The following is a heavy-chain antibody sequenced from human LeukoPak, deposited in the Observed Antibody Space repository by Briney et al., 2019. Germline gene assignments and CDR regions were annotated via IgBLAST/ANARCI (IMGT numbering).Heavy chain of an antibody. CDR1: GFTFGDYG. J-gene: IGHJ4*02. Sequence: GGSLRLSCAASGFTFGDYGMRWVRQAPGKGLEWVSSISGSDGSTYYADSVKGRFTISRDNSKNTLYLQMNSLRAEDTAVYYCAKGESHPKYYFDYWGQGTLVTVSS. D-gene: IGHD3-10*01. CDR3: AKGESHPKYYFDY. CDR2: ISGSDGST. V-gene: IGHV3-23*01.